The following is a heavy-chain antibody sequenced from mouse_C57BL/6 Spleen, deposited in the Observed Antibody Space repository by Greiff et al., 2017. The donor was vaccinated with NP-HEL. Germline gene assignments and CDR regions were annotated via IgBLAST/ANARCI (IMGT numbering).Heavy chain of an antibody. CDR2: IYPGDGDT. V-gene: IGHV1-82*01. Sequence: VQLQQSGPELVKPGASVKISCKASGYAFSSSWMNWVKQRPGKGLEWIGRIYPGDGDTNYNGKFKGKATLTADKSSSTAYMQLSSLTSEDSAVYFCARYDYDDWFAYWGQGTLVTVSA. CDR3: ARYDYDDWFAY. D-gene: IGHD2-4*01. J-gene: IGHJ3*01. CDR1: GYAFSSSW.